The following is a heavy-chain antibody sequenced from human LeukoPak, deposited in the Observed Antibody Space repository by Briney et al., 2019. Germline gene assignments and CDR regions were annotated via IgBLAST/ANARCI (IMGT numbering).Heavy chain of an antibody. V-gene: IGHV1-18*01. Sequence: ASVKVSCKASGYTFTSYGISWVRQAPGQGLEWMGWVSAYNGNTNYAQKLQGRVTMTTDTSTSTAYMELRSLRSDDTAVYYCARDGEGSSAQILPYYYGMDVWGQGTTVTVSS. D-gene: IGHD6-6*01. J-gene: IGHJ6*02. CDR1: GYTFTSYG. CDR2: VSAYNGNT. CDR3: ARDGEGSSAQILPYYYGMDV.